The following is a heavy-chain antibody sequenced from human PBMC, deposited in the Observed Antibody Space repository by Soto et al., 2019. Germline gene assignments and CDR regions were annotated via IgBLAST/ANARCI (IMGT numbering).Heavy chain of an antibody. Sequence: EVQLLESGGGLVQPGGSLRLSCAASGFTFSNYAMSWVRQTPGKGLEWVSLTSGGGSTTFHADSVKGRFTVSRDNSEYTLFVQMNSLSGEDTAVYCCRLFDVSAGRDYWGDGSLVTVSS. CDR2: TSGGGSTT. CDR1: GFTFSNYA. D-gene: IGHD3-9*01. CDR3: RLFDVSAGRDY. V-gene: IGHV3-23*01. J-gene: IGHJ4*01.